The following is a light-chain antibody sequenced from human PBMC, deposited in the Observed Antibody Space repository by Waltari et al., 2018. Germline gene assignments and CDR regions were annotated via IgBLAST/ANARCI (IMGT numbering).Light chain of an antibody. Sequence: QSALTQPASVSGSPGQSITISCTGTSSDVGRYVLVSWYQQHPGKAPKLMIYEVNKRPVGVSDRFSGSKSGSTAFLTISGLQAEDEAHYYCCSYAGSSVFKVLFGGGTKLTVL. CDR1: SSDVGRYVL. V-gene: IGLV2-23*02. CDR3: CSYAGSSVFKVL. J-gene: IGLJ2*01. CDR2: EVN.